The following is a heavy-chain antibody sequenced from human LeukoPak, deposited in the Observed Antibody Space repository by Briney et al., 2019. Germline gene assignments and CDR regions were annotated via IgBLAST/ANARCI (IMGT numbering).Heavy chain of an antibody. Sequence: PGGSLRLSCAASGFTFSSYAMSWVRRAPGKGLEWVSAISGSGGSTYYADSVKGRFTISRDNSKNTLYLQMNSLRAEDTAVYYCAKFTGDIVVVPAAMNDYYYGMDVWGQGTTVTVSS. CDR1: GFTFSSYA. J-gene: IGHJ6*02. D-gene: IGHD2-2*01. V-gene: IGHV3-23*01. CDR2: ISGSGGST. CDR3: AKFTGDIVVVPAAMNDYYYGMDV.